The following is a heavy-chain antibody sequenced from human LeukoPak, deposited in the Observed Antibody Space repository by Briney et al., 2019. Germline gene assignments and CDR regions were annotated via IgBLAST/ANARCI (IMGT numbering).Heavy chain of an antibody. CDR3: VRDRATTYWYFDL. J-gene: IGHJ2*01. CDR1: GGSLSGYY. V-gene: IGHV4-34*01. D-gene: IGHD1/OR15-1a*01. CDR2: INYTGDT. Sequence: ETLSLTCTVSGGSLSGYYWNWIRQSPGRGLEWIGEINYTGDTRSNPSLKSRVTISRDTSENQFSLKLTSVTAADTAVYYCVRDRATTYWYFDLWGRGTLVTVSS.